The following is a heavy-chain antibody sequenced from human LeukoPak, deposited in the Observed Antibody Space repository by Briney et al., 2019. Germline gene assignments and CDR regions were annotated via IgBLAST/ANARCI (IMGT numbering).Heavy chain of an antibody. CDR1: GFTFSSYA. J-gene: IGHJ4*02. CDR3: AKDQQYQLLYGNLDY. V-gene: IGHV3-23*01. CDR2: ISGSGGST. Sequence: GGSLRLSCAASGFTFSSYAMSWVRQAPGKGLEWVSAISGSGGSTYYADSVKGRFTIPRDNSKNTLYLQMNSLRAEDTAVYYCAKDQQYQLLYGNLDYWGPGTLVTVSS. D-gene: IGHD2-2*02.